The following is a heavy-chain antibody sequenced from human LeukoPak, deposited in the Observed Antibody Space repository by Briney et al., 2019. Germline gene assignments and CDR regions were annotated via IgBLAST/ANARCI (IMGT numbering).Heavy chain of an antibody. CDR3: ARHYGSGSYPLDY. D-gene: IGHD3-10*01. J-gene: IGHJ4*02. V-gene: IGHV4-59*08. CDR1: GASISSYY. CDR2: IHYSGST. Sequence: SETLSLTCTVSGASISSYYWSWIRQPPGKGLEYIGYIHYSGSTNYNPSLKSRNTMSVDTSKNQFSLNLRSVTAADTAVYYCARHYGSGSYPLDYWGQGTLVTVSS.